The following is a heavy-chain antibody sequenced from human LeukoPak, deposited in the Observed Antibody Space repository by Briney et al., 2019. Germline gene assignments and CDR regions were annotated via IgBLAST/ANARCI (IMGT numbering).Heavy chain of an antibody. V-gene: IGHV3-21*01. CDR3: ARDNLGARFLNWFDP. J-gene: IGHJ5*02. Sequence: GGSLRLSCAASGFTFSTYSMNWVRQAPGKGLEWVSFISRSSSYIYYADSVKGRFTISRDNAKNSLYLQMNSLRAEDTAVYYCARDNLGARFLNWFDPWGQGTLVTVSS. CDR1: GFTFSTYS. D-gene: IGHD1-26*01. CDR2: ISRSSSYI.